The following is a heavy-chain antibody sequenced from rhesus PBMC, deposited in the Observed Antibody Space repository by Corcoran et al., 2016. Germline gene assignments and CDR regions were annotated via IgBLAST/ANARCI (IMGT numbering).Heavy chain of an antibody. Sequence: QVKLQQWGDGLVKPSETLSLPGAVYGGSIRGYYHWSWARQAPGTGLEWIGNIDGNSASTNYNPSLKNRVAISKDPSKNQFSLRLTSVTAADTAVYYCARSWERYSGYMAYWGQGVLVTVSS. J-gene: IGHJ4*01. CDR1: GGSIRGYYH. CDR3: ARSWERYSGYMAY. CDR2: IDGNSAST. D-gene: IGHD5-24*01. V-gene: IGHV4-73*01.